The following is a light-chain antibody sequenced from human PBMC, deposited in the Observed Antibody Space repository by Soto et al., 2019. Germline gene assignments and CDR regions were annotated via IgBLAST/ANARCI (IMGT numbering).Light chain of an antibody. J-gene: IGKJ5*01. Sequence: EIVLPQSPATLSLSPGDRATLSCRASHTISSSLAWYQQKPGQAPRLLIHDASSRATGIPARFSGSGSETDFTPTNSSLEPEDFAVYYWQQRSNWLPPITFGQGTRLDIK. CDR2: DAS. CDR1: HTISSS. V-gene: IGKV3-11*01. CDR3: QQRSNWLPPIT.